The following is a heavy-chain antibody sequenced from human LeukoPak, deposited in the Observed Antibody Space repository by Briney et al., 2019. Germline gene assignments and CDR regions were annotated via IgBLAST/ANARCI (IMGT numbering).Heavy chain of an antibody. Sequence: SETLSLTCTVSGGSINNYYWSWIRQPAGKGLEWIGLIYSSGSTYYNPSLKSRVTISVDTSKNQFSLKLSSVTAADTAVYYCARRGIRDGYYYYYMDVWGKGTTVTVSS. CDR1: GGSINNYY. D-gene: IGHD5-24*01. CDR2: IYSSGST. V-gene: IGHV4-4*07. J-gene: IGHJ6*03. CDR3: ARRGIRDGYYYYYMDV.